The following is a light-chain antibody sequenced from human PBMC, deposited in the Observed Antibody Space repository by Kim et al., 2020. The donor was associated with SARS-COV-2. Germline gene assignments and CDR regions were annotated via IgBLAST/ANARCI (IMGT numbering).Light chain of an antibody. Sequence: GQSVNSSCTGASSAVGRYNRVSWYQQPPGTAPKLIIYEVNNRPSGVPDRFSGSKSGNTASLTISGLQAQDEADYYCSSYTDTNTLIFGGGTQLTVL. CDR3: SSYTDTNTLI. CDR2: EVN. CDR1: SSAVGRYNR. V-gene: IGLV2-18*02. J-gene: IGLJ2*01.